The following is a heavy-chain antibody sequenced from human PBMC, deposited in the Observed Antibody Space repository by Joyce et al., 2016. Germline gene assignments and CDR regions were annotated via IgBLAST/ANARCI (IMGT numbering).Heavy chain of an antibody. CDR1: GFTFSSHA. J-gene: IGHJ4*02. Sequence: QVQLVESGGGVVHPGKSLRLSCVASGFTFSSHAIHWFRQAPGKGLEWVAVISSDGSHKNYADSVKGRFTLSRDNSKNTVSLQMNSLRAEDTAVYYCARDKSNGEYAAGYFDYWGQGTLVTVSS. CDR2: ISSDGSHK. D-gene: IGHD4-17*01. CDR3: ARDKSNGEYAAGYFDY. V-gene: IGHV3-30*04.